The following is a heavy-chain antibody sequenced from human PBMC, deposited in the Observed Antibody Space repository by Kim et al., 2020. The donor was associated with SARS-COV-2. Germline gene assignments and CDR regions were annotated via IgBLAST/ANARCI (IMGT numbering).Heavy chain of an antibody. Sequence: GGSLRLSCAASGFTFSGYAMHWVRQAPGKGLEWVAVISYDGSNKYYADSVKGRFTISRDNSKNTLYLQMNSLRADDTAVYYCAKTADLMSSLLNYWWQVT. D-gene: IGHD3-16*01. CDR2: ISYDGSNK. CDR3: AKTADLMSSLLNY. CDR1: GFTFSGYA. V-gene: IGHV3-30*18. J-gene: IGHJ4*02.